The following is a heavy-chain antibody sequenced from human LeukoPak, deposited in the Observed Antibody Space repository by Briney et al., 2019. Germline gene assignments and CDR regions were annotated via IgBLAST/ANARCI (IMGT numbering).Heavy chain of an antibody. J-gene: IGHJ4*02. CDR2: FDPEDGET. CDR1: GYTLTELS. V-gene: IGHV1-24*01. D-gene: IGHD1-26*01. CDR3: ATVLQWELLYFDY. Sequence: ASVKVSCKVSGYTLTELSMHWVRLAPGKGLEWMGGFDPEDGETIYAQKFQGRVTMTEDTSTDTAYMELSSPRSEDTAVYYCATVLQWELLYFDYWGQGTVVTVSS.